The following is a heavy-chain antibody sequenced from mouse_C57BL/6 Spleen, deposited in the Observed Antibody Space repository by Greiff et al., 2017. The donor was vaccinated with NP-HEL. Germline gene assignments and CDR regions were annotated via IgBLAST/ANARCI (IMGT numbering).Heavy chain of an antibody. V-gene: IGHV1-78*01. CDR3: ERVGDYYYFDY. CDR1: GYTFTDHT. J-gene: IGHJ2*01. Sequence: VQLQQSDAELVKPGASVKISCKVSGYTFTDHTIHWMKQRPEQGLDWIGYIYPRDGSTKYTEKFTGKATLTADKSSSTAYMQLNSLTSEDSAVYFCERVGDYYYFDYWGQGTTLTVSS. D-gene: IGHD1-1*01. CDR2: IYPRDGST.